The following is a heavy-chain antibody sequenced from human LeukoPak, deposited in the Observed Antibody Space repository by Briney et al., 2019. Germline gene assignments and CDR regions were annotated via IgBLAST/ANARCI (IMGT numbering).Heavy chain of an antibody. D-gene: IGHD6-6*01. CDR1: GGSISSYY. V-gene: IGHV4-4*07. CDR2: MYTSGST. J-gene: IGHJ4*02. CDR3: ARGSSSPFDY. Sequence: PSETLSLTCTVSGGSISSYYWSWIRQPAGKGLEWIGRMYTSGSTGYNPSLKSRVTISADTSKNQFSLELNSVTAADTAVYYCARGSSSPFDYWGQETLVTVSS.